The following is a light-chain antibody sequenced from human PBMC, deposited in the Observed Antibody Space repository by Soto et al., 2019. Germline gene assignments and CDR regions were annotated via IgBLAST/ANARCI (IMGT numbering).Light chain of an antibody. V-gene: IGLV1-44*01. CDR3: AAWDDSLNGLYV. CDR2: TDN. Sequence: QSVLTQPPSASGTPGQRITISCSGSSXNIGINTVNWYQQVPGTAPKLLIYTDNQRPSGVPDRFSGSKSGTSASLAISGLQSEDEADYYCAAWDDSLNGLYVFGTGTKVTVL. J-gene: IGLJ1*01. CDR1: SXNIGINT.